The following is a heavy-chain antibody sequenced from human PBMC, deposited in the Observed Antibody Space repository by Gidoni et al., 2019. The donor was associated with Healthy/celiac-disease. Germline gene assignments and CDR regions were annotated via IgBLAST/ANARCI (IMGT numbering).Heavy chain of an antibody. J-gene: IGHJ4*02. CDR1: GFTFSSYE. CDR2: ISSSGSTI. Sequence: EVQLVESGGGLVQPGGSLRLSCAASGFTFSSYEMNCVRKAPGKGLEWVSYISSSGSTIYYADSVQCRFTISRDNAKTSLYLQMNSLRAEDTAVYYCARHRLHYYDYVWGSYDYFDYWGQGTLVTVSS. CDR3: ARHRLHYYDYVWGSYDYFDY. V-gene: IGHV3-48*03. D-gene: IGHD3-16*01.